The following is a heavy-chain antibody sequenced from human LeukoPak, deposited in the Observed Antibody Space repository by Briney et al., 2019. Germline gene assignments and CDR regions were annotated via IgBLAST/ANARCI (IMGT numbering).Heavy chain of an antibody. CDR1: EFTFSGYW. CDR2: IKQDGSET. J-gene: IGHJ4*02. V-gene: IGHV3-7*02. Sequence: PGGSLILSCAASEFTFSGYWMSWFRQAPGKGLEWVATIKQDGSETDYVDSVKGRFTISRDNAKNSLYLQMNSLRIEDTAVYYCARAWYSWGYYFDYWGQGTLVTVSS. CDR3: ARAWYSWGYYFDY. D-gene: IGHD1-26*01.